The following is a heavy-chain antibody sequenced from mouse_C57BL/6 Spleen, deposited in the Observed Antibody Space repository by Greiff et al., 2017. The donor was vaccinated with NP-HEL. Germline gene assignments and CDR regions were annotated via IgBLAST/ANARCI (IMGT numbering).Heavy chain of an antibody. CDR2: IWSGGST. J-gene: IGHJ1*03. V-gene: IGHV2-2*01. D-gene: IGHD2-3*01. CDR1: GFSLTSYG. CDR3: ARNVYDGYYGGYFDV. Sequence: QVHVKQSGPGLVQPSQSLSITCTVSGFSLTSYGVHWVRQSPGKGLEWLGVIWSGGSTDYNAAFISRLSISKDNSKSQVFFKMNSLQADDTAIYYCARNVYDGYYGGYFDVWGTGTTVTVSS.